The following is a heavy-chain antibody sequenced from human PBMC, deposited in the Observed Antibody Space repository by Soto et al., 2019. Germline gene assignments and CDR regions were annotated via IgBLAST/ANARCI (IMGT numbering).Heavy chain of an antibody. V-gene: IGHV3-9*01. D-gene: IGHD3-16*01. CDR1: GFTFDDNA. J-gene: IGHJ4*02. Sequence: GGSLRLSCAVSGFTFDDNAMHWVRQAPEKGLEWVSGINWKSDIGYADSVKGRFTISRDNAENSLYLQMNSLRAEDTALYYCAISQDRGGRTTFIYWGQGAQVTVSS. CDR3: AISQDRGGRTTFIY. CDR2: INWKSDI.